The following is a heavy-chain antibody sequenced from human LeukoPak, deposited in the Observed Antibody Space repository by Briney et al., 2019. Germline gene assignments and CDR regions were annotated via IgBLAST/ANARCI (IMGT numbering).Heavy chain of an antibody. V-gene: IGHV4-34*01. J-gene: IGHJ4*02. CDR1: GGSFSGYY. CDR2: INHSGST. D-gene: IGHD3-3*01. Sequence: GSLRLSCAVYGGSFSGYYWSWIRQPPGKGLEWIGEINHSGSTNYNPSLKSRVTISVDTSKNQFSLKLSSVTAADTAVYYCARGGFWSGYYTYFDYWGQGTLVTVSS. CDR3: ARGGFWSGYYTYFDY.